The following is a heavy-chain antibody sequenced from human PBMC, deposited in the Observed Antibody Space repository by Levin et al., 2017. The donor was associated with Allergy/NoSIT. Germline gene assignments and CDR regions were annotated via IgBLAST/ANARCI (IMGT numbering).Heavy chain of an antibody. V-gene: IGHV3-9*01. CDR1: GFTFDDYA. CDR3: ERDNIGLPDAFDI. CDR2: ISWNSGSI. J-gene: IGHJ3*02. D-gene: IGHD3-10*01. Sequence: PGGSLRLSCAASGFTFDDYAMHWVRQAPGKGLEWVSGISWNSGSIGYADSVKGRFTISRDNAKNSLYLQMNSLRTEDTALYYCERDNIGLPDAFDIWGQGTMVIVSS.